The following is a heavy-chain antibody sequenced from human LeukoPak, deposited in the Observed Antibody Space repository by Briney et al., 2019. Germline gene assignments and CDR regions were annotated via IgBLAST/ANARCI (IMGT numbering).Heavy chain of an antibody. J-gene: IGHJ4*02. V-gene: IGHV3-21*01. Sequence: PGGALRLSCAAPGFIFSSFSMKWVRPAPGKGLEWVSYISSSSTSNIFYADSVKGRFTISRDNAKNSLHLQMTSLRPEDTAIYYCVRDPLGGHFDYWGQGTLVTVSS. CDR3: VRDPLGGHFDY. CDR1: GFIFSSFS. CDR2: ISSSSTSNI.